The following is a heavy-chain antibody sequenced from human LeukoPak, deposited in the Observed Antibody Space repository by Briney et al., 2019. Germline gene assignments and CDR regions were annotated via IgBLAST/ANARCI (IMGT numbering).Heavy chain of an antibody. Sequence: GASVNVSCKASGGTFSSYAISWVRQAPGQGLEWMGGIIPIFGTANYAQKFQGRVTITADESTSTAYTELSSLRSEDTAVYYCARAPSTAAAPFDYWGQGTLVTVSS. D-gene: IGHD6-13*01. J-gene: IGHJ4*02. CDR1: GGTFSSYA. CDR2: IIPIFGTA. CDR3: ARAPSTAAAPFDY. V-gene: IGHV1-69*13.